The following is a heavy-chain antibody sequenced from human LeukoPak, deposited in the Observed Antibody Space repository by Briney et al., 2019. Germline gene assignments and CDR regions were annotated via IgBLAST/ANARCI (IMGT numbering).Heavy chain of an antibody. Sequence: GRSLTLSCAASGFTFSSYGMHWVRQAPGKGLEWVAVISYDGSNKYYADSVKGRFTISRDNSKNTLYLEMNSLRAEDTAVYYCAKDSSSYDWGYMDVWGKGTTVTMSS. CDR3: AKDSSSYDWGYMDV. J-gene: IGHJ6*03. D-gene: IGHD3-22*01. CDR1: GFTFSSYG. CDR2: ISYDGSNK. V-gene: IGHV3-30*18.